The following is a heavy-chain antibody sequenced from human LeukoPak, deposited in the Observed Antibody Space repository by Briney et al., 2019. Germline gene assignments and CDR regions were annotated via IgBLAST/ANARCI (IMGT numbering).Heavy chain of an antibody. J-gene: IGHJ4*02. CDR2: ISGSGGST. V-gene: IGHV3-23*01. CDR1: GFTFSSYA. Sequence: GGSLRLSCAASGFTFSSYAMSWVRQAPGKGLEWVSVISGSGGSTYYADSVKGRFTISRDNSRNTVYLQMNSLRAEDTAVYYCARHVVAVGFDYWGQGTLVTVSS. CDR3: ARHVVAVGFDY. D-gene: IGHD3-22*01.